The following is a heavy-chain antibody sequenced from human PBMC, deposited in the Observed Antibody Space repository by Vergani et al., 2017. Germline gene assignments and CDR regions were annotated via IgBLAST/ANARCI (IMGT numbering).Heavy chain of an antibody. V-gene: IGHV3-23*01. D-gene: IGHD1-26*01. CDR3: AKDEEDLVGATYYFDY. Sequence: EVQLLESGGGLVQPGGSLRLSCAASGFTFSSYAMSWVRQAPGKGLEWVSAISGSGGSTYYADSVKGRLTISRDNSKNTLYLQMNSLRAEDTAVYYCAKDEEDLVGATYYFDYWGQGTLVTVSS. CDR1: GFTFSSYA. J-gene: IGHJ4*02. CDR2: ISGSGGST.